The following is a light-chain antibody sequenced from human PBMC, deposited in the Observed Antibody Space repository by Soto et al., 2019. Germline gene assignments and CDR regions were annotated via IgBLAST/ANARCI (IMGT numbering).Light chain of an antibody. CDR1: QSVSSSY. J-gene: IGKJ5*01. CDR2: GAS. Sequence: EIVLTQSPGTLSLSPGERATLSCRASQSVSSSYLAWYQQKPGQAPRLLIYGASSRATGIPDRFIGSGSGTDFTLTISRLEPEDFAVYYGQQYGSSITFGQGTRLEIK. V-gene: IGKV3-20*01. CDR3: QQYGSSIT.